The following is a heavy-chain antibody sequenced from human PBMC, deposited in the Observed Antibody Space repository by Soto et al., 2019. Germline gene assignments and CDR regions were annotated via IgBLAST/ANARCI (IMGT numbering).Heavy chain of an antibody. D-gene: IGHD6-13*01. CDR1: GGSISSYY. V-gene: IGHV4-59*01. CDR2: IYYSGST. CDR3: ARDRVQLVLSGWFDP. Sequence: QVQLQESGPGLVKPSETLSLTCTVSGGSISSYYWSWIRQPPGKGLEWIGYIYYSGSTNYNPSLKSRVTISVDTSKNQFSLKLSSVTAADTAVYYCARDRVQLVLSGWFDPWGQGTLVTVSS. J-gene: IGHJ5*02.